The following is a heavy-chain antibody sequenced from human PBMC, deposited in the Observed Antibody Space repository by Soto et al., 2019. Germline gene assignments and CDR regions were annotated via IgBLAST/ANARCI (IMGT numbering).Heavy chain of an antibody. CDR3: ARSRYQLLSYYYYGMDV. CDR1: GFTFSSYS. V-gene: IGHV3-21*01. D-gene: IGHD2-2*01. CDR2: ISSSSSYI. Sequence: GGSLRLSCAASGFTFSSYSMNWVRQAPGKGLEWVSSISSSSSYIYYADSVKGRFTISRDNAKNSLYLQMNSLRAEDTAVYYCARSRYQLLSYYYYGMDVWGQGTTVTVSS. J-gene: IGHJ6*02.